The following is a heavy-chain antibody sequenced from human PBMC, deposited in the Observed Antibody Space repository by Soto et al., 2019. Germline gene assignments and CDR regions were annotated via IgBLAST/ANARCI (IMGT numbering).Heavy chain of an antibody. CDR2: IRSRAYGGAA. V-gene: IGHV3-49*05. J-gene: IGHJ4*02. D-gene: IGHD3-10*01. Sequence: EVQMVESGGGLEKPGRSQRLSCKGSGYSFDGYGVSWFRRAPGKGLEWVGFIRSRAYGGAADYAASVMGRFTISRDDPRSIAYLQMNSLKVEDTAVYYCTRIYGSGTYLRDFWGQGTLVTVSS. CDR3: TRIYGSGTYLRDF. CDR1: GYSFDGYG.